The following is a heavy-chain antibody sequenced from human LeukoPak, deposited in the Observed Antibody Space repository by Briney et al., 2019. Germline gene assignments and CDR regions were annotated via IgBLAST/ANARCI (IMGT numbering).Heavy chain of an antibody. CDR1: GGTFSSYA. CDR3: ARRSPRAALYFDY. V-gene: IGHV1-69*04. D-gene: IGHD2-15*01. Sequence: ASVKVSCKASGGTFSSYAISWVRQAPGQGLEWMGRIIPILGIANYAQKFQGRVTITADKSTSTAYMELSSLRSEDTAVYYCARRSPRAALYFDYWGQGTLVTVSS. J-gene: IGHJ4*02. CDR2: IIPILGIA.